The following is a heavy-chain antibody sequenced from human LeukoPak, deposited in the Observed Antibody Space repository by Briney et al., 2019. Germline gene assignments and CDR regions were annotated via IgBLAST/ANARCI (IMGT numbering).Heavy chain of an antibody. CDR2: MSPNSGDT. Sequence: GASVKVSCKASGYTFTTHDINWVRPATGQGLEWLGWMSPNSGDTGYAQKFQGRVTMTSDSSISTAYMELSSLRSEDTAIYYCVRTPPNWGFDYWGQGTLVTVSS. D-gene: IGHD7-27*01. V-gene: IGHV1-8*01. J-gene: IGHJ4*02. CDR1: GYTFTTHD. CDR3: VRTPPNWGFDY.